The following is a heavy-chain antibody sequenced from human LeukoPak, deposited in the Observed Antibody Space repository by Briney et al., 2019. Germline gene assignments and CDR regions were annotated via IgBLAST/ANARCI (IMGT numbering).Heavy chain of an antibody. V-gene: IGHV4-34*01. CDR3: ARGGEAQDPGYCSSTSCPYDY. J-gene: IGHJ4*02. CDR2: INHSGST. CDR1: GGSFSGYY. D-gene: IGHD2-2*01. Sequence: PSETLSLTCAVYGGSFSGYYWSWIRQPPGKGLEWIGEINHSGSTNYNPSLKSRVTISVDTSKNQFSLKLSSVTAADTAVYYCARGGEAQDPGYCSSTSCPYDYWGQGTLVTVSS.